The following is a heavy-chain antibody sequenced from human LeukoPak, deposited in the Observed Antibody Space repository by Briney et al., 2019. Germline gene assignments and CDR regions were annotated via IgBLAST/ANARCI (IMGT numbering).Heavy chain of an antibody. CDR3: ARVRVVPATNWFDP. CDR1: GGSFSGYY. Sequence: SETLSLTCAVYGGSFSGYYWSWIRQPPGKGLEWIGEINHSGSTNYNPSLKSRVTISVDTSKNQFSLKLSSVTAADTAVYYCARVRVVPATNWFDPWGQGTLVTVSS. J-gene: IGHJ5*02. V-gene: IGHV4-34*01. CDR2: INHSGST. D-gene: IGHD2-2*01.